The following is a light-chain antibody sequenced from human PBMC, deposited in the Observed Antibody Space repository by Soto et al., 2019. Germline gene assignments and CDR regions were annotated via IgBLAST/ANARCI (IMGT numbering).Light chain of an antibody. CDR2: TAS. CDR1: QGVSTW. CDR3: QQTTTFPLT. J-gene: IGKJ4*01. Sequence: IQMTQSPSSVSASVGDRVTITCRASQGVSTWLAWYQQKPGKAPNLLSYTASSFQSGVPSRFSGSGSGTDFTLTISSLQPVDFATYYCQQTTTFPLTFGGGTKVEI. V-gene: IGKV1D-12*01.